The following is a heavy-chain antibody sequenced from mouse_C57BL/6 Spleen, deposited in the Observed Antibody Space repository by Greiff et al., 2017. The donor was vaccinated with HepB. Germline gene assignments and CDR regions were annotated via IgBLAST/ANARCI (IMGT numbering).Heavy chain of an antibody. CDR3: ARQRRRRGLDY. CDR2: IDPEDGET. Sequence: VPLQQSGAELVKPGASVKLSCTASGFNFTDYYMHWVQQRPEQGLEWIGRIDPEDGETKYAPKFQGKATITADTSSNTAYLQLSSLTSEDTAVYYCARQRRRRGLDYWGQGTTLTVSS. D-gene: IGHD3-2*02. CDR1: GFNFTDYY. J-gene: IGHJ2*01. V-gene: IGHV14-2*01.